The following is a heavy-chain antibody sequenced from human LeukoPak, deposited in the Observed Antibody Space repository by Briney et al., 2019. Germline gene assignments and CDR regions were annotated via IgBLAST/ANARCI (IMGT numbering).Heavy chain of an antibody. V-gene: IGHV1-2*04. CDR2: INPNSGGT. CDR1: GYTFTGYY. J-gene: IGHJ6*02. CDR3: ARIGYSGSEDYYYGMDV. Sequence: GASVKVSCKASGYTFTGYYMHWVRQAPGQGLEWMGWINPNSGGTNYAQKFQGWVTMTRDTSISTAYMELSRLRSDDTAVYYCARIGYSGSEDYYYGMDVWGQGTTVTVSS. D-gene: IGHD5-12*01.